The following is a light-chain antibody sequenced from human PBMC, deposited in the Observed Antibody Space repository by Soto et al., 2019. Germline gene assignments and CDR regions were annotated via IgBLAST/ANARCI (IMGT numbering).Light chain of an antibody. J-gene: IGKJ1*01. Sequence: DIQMTQSPSTLSASVGDRVTITCRASQSISSWLAWYQQKPGKAPKFLIYDASSLESGVPSRFSGSGSGTESTLTISSLQPDDLATYYCQQYNSYSPWTFGQGTKVDIK. V-gene: IGKV1-5*01. CDR3: QQYNSYSPWT. CDR1: QSISSW. CDR2: DAS.